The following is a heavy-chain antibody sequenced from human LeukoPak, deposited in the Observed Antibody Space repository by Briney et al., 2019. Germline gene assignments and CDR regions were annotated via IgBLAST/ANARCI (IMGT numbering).Heavy chain of an antibody. V-gene: IGHV3-30*04. CDR3: ARSSSGFTMIVVVIDY. CDR2: ISYDGSNK. J-gene: IGHJ4*02. CDR1: GFTLSSYA. Sequence: PGGSLSLSCAASGFTLSSYAMHWVRQAPGKGLEWVAVISYDGSNKYYADSVKGRFTISRDNSKNTLYLQMNSLRAEDTAVYYCARSSSGFTMIVVVIDYWGQGTLVTVSS. D-gene: IGHD3-22*01.